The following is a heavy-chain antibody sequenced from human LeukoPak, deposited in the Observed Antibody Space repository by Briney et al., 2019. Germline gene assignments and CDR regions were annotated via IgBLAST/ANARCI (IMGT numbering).Heavy chain of an antibody. V-gene: IGHV3-66*01. D-gene: IGHD3-22*01. J-gene: IGHJ1*01. Sequence: GGSLRLSCAASGFTVSSNFMAWVRQAPGKGLEWVSVIYGGGSTFYADSVKGRSTISRDNSQNTMYLQMSGLRAEDTAVYYCATYSSLNRREFQYWGQGTLLTVSS. CDR1: GFTVSSNF. CDR3: ATYSSLNRREFQY. CDR2: IYGGGST.